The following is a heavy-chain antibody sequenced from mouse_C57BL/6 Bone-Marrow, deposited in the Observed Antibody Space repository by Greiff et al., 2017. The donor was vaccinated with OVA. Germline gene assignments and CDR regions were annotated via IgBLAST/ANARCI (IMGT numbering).Heavy chain of an antibody. CDR2: IDPSDSYT. D-gene: IGHD2-4*01. V-gene: IGHV1-69*01. J-gene: IGHJ4*01. CDR1: GYTFTSYW. Sequence: VKLMESGAELVMPGASVKLSCKASGYTFTSYWMHWVKQRPGQGLEWIGEIDPSDSYTNYNQKFKGKSTLTVDKSSSTAYMQLSSLTSEDSAVYYCAISLYYDYGESAMDYWGQGTSVTVSS. CDR3: AISLYYDYGESAMDY.